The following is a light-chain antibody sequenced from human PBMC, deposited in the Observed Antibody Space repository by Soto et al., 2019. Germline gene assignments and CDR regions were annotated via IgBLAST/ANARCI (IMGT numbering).Light chain of an antibody. Sequence: QSVLTQPASVSGSPGQSITISCTGTSSDVGNYNLVSWYQQHPGKAPKFMIYEGSKRPSGVSNRFSGSKSGNTASLTISGLQAEDEAHYYCCSYARSSTYVFGTGTKLTVL. CDR1: SSDVGNYNL. J-gene: IGLJ1*01. CDR2: EGS. CDR3: CSYARSSTYV. V-gene: IGLV2-23*01.